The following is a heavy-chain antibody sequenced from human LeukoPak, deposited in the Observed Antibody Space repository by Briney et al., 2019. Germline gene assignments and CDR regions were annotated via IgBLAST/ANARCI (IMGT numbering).Heavy chain of an antibody. V-gene: IGHV3-23*01. Sequence: PGGSLSLSSAASGFTFSSFAMSWLRPAPGQGLEWVSAISGSGGNTYHADSVKGRFTISIDNAKYTLYLQMNSLSVEDTAVYYCAKEPKTYYDFWSGFRGGYWGQGTLVTVS. J-gene: IGHJ4*02. CDR2: ISGSGGNT. CDR1: GFTFSSFA. CDR3: AKEPKTYYDFWSGFRGGY. D-gene: IGHD3-3*01.